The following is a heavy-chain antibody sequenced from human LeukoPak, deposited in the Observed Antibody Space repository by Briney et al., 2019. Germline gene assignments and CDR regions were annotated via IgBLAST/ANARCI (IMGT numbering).Heavy chain of an antibody. D-gene: IGHD2-15*01. V-gene: IGHV1-2*02. CDR1: GYIFTGKW. CDR3: AREMRSAPPTLVAY. Sequence: ASVQVSCKSSGYIFTGKWIHWGRQAPGQGLEWMGFINPNSGNTNYAQKFQGRVTMTRDTSINTAYMELNGLTGDDPAVYYCAREMRSAPPTLVAYWGQASLVTVSS. CDR2: INPNSGNT. J-gene: IGHJ4*02.